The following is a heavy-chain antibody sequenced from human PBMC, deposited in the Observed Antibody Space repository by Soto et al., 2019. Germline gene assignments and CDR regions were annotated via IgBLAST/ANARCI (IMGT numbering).Heavy chain of an antibody. J-gene: IGHJ4*02. Sequence: QVQLQESGPGLVKPSETLSLTCTVSGDSISTYYWTWIRQSPGKGLEWIAFIYYGGSTNYNPSLTCRVPISVATSKNQFSLKLNSVTAADTAVYYCARPGRDWGSLDYWGQGTLVTVSS. D-gene: IGHD7-27*01. CDR1: GDSISTYY. CDR3: ARPGRDWGSLDY. V-gene: IGHV4-59*08. CDR2: IYYGGST.